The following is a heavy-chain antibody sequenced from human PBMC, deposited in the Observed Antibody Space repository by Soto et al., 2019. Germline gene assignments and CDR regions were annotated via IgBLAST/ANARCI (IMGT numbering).Heavy chain of an antibody. CDR2: IGGSTSTI. CDR1: GFTFSSYS. V-gene: IGHV3-48*02. J-gene: IGHJ4*02. D-gene: IGHD4-17*01. CDR3: ARGHDYGDYDRGAIDC. Sequence: PVGSLRLSCVASGFTFSSYSMNWVRQAPGKGLEWVSFIGGSTSTIHYADSVRGRFTISRDNAKNSLYLQMNSLRDEDTAVYYCARGHDYGDYDRGAIDCWGQGTLVTVSS.